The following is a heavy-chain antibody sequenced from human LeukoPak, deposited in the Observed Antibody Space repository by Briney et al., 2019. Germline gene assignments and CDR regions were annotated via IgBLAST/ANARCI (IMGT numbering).Heavy chain of an antibody. D-gene: IGHD3-10*01. Sequence: SETLSLTCSVSGGSISSSSYYWGWIRQPPGKGLEWIGSIYYSGSTYYNPSLKSRVTISVDTSKNQFSLKLSSVTAADTAVYYCAREDYSGSGSDYWGQGTLVTVSS. CDR1: GGSISSSSYY. J-gene: IGHJ4*02. CDR3: AREDYSGSGSDY. CDR2: IYYSGST. V-gene: IGHV4-39*07.